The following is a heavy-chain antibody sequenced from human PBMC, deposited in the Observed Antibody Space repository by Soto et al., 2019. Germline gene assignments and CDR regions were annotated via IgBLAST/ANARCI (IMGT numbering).Heavy chain of an antibody. Sequence: QVQLVEAGGGLVKPGGALRLSCAASGFTFSDYYMSWIRQAPGKGVEWVSYIISSSIYTNYADSVKGRFTISRDNAQNSLYLQMNSLRAEDTAVYYCARDHPRYSGYDYVDYWGQGTLVTVSS. V-gene: IGHV3-11*05. CDR2: IISSSIYT. CDR3: ARDHPRYSGYDYVDY. CDR1: GFTFSDYY. J-gene: IGHJ4*02. D-gene: IGHD5-12*01.